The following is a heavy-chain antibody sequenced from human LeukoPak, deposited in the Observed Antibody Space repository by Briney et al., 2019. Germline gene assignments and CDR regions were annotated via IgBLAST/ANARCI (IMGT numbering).Heavy chain of an antibody. Sequence: ASVKVSCKASEYTFNRYYIHWVRQAPGQGLEWMGWINPNSGGTNYAQKFQGRVTMTRDTSISTAYMELSRLRSDDTAVYYCARVGKGVTRGNWFDPWGQGTLVTVSS. J-gene: IGHJ5*02. CDR1: EYTFNRYY. V-gene: IGHV1-2*02. CDR3: ARVGKGVTRGNWFDP. CDR2: INPNSGGT. D-gene: IGHD4-17*01.